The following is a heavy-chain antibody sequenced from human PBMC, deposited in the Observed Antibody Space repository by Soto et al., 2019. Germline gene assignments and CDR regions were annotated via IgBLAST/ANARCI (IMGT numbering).Heavy chain of an antibody. Sequence: SETLSLTCTVSGGSISSYYWSWIRQPPGKGLEWIGYIYYSGSTNYNPSLKSRVTISVDTSKNQFSLKLSSVTAADTAVYYCASSWESADFWSGYYPYYYYGMDVWGQGTTVTVSS. D-gene: IGHD3-3*01. CDR1: GGSISSYY. CDR3: ASSWESADFWSGYYPYYYYGMDV. J-gene: IGHJ6*02. V-gene: IGHV4-59*01. CDR2: IYYSGST.